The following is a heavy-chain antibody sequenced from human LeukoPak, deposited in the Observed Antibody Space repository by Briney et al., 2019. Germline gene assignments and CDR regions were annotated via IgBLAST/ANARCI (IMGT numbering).Heavy chain of an antibody. CDR1: EFTFSSYA. J-gene: IGHJ4*02. V-gene: IGHV3-30*04. CDR3: ARGMDYDILAGPPDY. Sequence: GRSLRLSCAASEFTFSSYAMHWVRQAPDKGLEWVALISYDGSNKEFADSVKGRFTISRGNTKNSLYLQMNSLRGEDTAVYYCARGMDYDILAGPPDYWGQGTLVTVSS. CDR2: ISYDGSNK. D-gene: IGHD3-9*01.